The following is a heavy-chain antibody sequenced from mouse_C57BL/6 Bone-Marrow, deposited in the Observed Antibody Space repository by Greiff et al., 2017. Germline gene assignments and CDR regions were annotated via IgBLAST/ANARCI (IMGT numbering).Heavy chain of an antibody. J-gene: IGHJ1*03. CDR2: ISSGSSTI. Sequence: EVKLMESGGGLVKPGGSLKLSCAASGFTFSDYGMHWVRQAPEKGLEWVAYISSGSSTIYYADTVKGRFTISRDNAKNTLFLQMTSLRSEDTAMYYCARQSPTWYFDVWGTGTTVTVSS. CDR3: ARQSPTWYFDV. V-gene: IGHV5-17*01. D-gene: IGHD2-10*01. CDR1: GFTFSDYG.